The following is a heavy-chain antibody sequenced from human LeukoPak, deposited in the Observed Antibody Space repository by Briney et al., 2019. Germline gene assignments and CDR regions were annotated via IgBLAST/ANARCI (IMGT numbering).Heavy chain of an antibody. Sequence: GGSLRLSCAASGFTFSNYWMNWLRQAPGKGLEWVANIKQDGSEKYYVDSVKGRFTISRDNAKNSLCLQMNSLRAEDAGVYYCAKEGAYPIITYDSWGQGTLVTVSS. V-gene: IGHV3-7*01. J-gene: IGHJ5*01. CDR2: IKQDGSEK. D-gene: IGHD1-14*01. CDR1: GFTFSNYW. CDR3: AKEGAYPIITYDS.